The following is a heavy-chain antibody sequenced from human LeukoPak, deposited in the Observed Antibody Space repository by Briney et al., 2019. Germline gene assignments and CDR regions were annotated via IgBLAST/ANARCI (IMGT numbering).Heavy chain of an antibody. Sequence: PGGSLRLSCAASGFTFSSYEMNWVRQAPGKGLEWVSYISSSGSTIYYADSVKGRFTISRDNAKNSLYLQMNSLRAEDTAVYYCARGIRSWYLNYYYYMDVWGKGTTVTVSS. CDR2: ISSSGSTI. V-gene: IGHV3-48*03. CDR3: ARGIRSWYLNYYYYMDV. J-gene: IGHJ6*03. CDR1: GFTFSSYE. D-gene: IGHD6-13*01.